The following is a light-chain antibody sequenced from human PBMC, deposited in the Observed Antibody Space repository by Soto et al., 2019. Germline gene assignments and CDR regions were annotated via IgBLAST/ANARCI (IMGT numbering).Light chain of an antibody. V-gene: IGLV2-14*01. Sequence: QSALTQPASVSGSPGQSIAISCTGTSSDVGAYNSVSWYQQYPGKAPKLMIHDVTNRPSGVSDRFSGSKSGNTASLTISGLQAEYEADYYCSSYTRSSSYVFGSGTKVTV. CDR1: SSDVGAYNS. CDR3: SSYTRSSSYV. J-gene: IGLJ1*01. CDR2: DVT.